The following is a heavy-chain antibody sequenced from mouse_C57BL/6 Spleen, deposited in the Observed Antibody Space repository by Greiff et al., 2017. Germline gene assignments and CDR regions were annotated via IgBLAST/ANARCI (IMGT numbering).Heavy chain of an antibody. D-gene: IGHD3-2*02. Sequence: QVQLKESGAELVMPGASVKLSCKASGYTFTSYWMHWVKQRPGQGLEWIGEIDPSDSYTNYNQKFKGKSTLTVDKSSSTAYMQLSSLTSEDSAVYYCARQDLRLRAMDYWGQGTSVTVSS. CDR2: IDPSDSYT. J-gene: IGHJ4*01. CDR3: ARQDLRLRAMDY. CDR1: GYTFTSYW. V-gene: IGHV1-69*01.